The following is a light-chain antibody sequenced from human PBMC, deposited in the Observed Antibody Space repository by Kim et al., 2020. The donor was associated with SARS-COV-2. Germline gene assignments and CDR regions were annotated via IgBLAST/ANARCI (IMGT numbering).Light chain of an antibody. CDR3: SSYTSSSTLHV. CDR2: DVS. J-gene: IGLJ1*01. CDR1: SSDVGGYNY. V-gene: IGLV2-14*03. Sequence: SITISCTGTSSDVGGYNYVSWYQQHPGKAPKLMIYDVSNRPSGVSNRFSGSKSGNTASLTISGLQAEDEAEYYCSSYTSSSTLHVFGTGTKVTVL.